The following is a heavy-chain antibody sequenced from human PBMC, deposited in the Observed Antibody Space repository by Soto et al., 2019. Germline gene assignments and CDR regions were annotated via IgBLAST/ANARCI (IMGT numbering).Heavy chain of an antibody. Sequence: QVQLVESGGGLVKPGGSLRLSCAASGFTFSAYYMSWIRQAPGKGLEWISYISSSGDTGNYADSVKGRFTVYRDNAKNSLYLQMNSLRVEDTAVYYCARDRGAVVGQYFDYWGQGTLVTVSS. CDR2: ISSSGDTG. CDR3: ARDRGAVVGQYFDY. CDR1: GFTFSAYY. J-gene: IGHJ4*02. D-gene: IGHD6-19*01. V-gene: IGHV3-11*01.